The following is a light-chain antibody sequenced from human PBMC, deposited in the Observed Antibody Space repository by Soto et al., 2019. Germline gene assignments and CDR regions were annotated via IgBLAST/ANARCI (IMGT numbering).Light chain of an antibody. CDR3: QSYDSSLRV. J-gene: IGLJ2*01. CDR1: SSNIGAGYD. CDR2: GNS. V-gene: IGLV1-40*01. Sequence: QSVLTQPPSVSGAPGQRVTISCTGSSSNIGAGYDVHWYQQLPGTAPKLLIYGNSNRPSGVPDRFSGSKSGTSASLAITGLQAEDSADYYCQSYDSSLRVFGGVTKVTVL.